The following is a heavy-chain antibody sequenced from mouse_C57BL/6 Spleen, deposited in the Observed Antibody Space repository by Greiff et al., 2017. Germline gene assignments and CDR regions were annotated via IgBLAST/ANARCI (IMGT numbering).Heavy chain of an antibody. CDR2: ISDGGSYT. V-gene: IGHV5-4*01. CDR3: ARYGCSLFDD. CDR1: GFTFSSYA. D-gene: IGHD1-1*01. J-gene: IGHJ2*01. Sequence: EVQRVESGGGLVKPGGSLKLSCAASGFTFSSYAMSWVRQTPEKRLEWVATISDGGSYTYYPDNVKGRFTISRDNAKNNLYLQMSHLRSEDTAMYYGARYGCSLFDDWGQGTTLTVSS.